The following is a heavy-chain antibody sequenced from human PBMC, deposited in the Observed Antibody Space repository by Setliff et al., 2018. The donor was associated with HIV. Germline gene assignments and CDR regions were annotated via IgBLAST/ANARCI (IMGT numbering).Heavy chain of an antibody. J-gene: IGHJ5*02. V-gene: IGHV4-61*02. CDR1: GGSISSGSYY. CDR3: ARGVPMVRGVISTTWFDP. Sequence: SETLSLTCTVSGGSISSGSYYWSWIRQPAGKGLEWIGRIYTSGSTNYNPSLKSRVTISVDTSNNHFSLKLTSVTAADTAVYYCARGVPMVRGVISTTWFDPWGQGTLVTVSS. D-gene: IGHD3-10*01. CDR2: IYTSGST.